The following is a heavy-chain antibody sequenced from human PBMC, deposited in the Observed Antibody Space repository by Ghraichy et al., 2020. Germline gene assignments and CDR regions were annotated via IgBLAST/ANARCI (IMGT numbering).Heavy chain of an antibody. CDR1: GGSISSSSYY. CDR3: ARRLMAVAGVVFDY. V-gene: IGHV4-39*01. D-gene: IGHD6-19*01. CDR2: IYYSGIT. J-gene: IGHJ4*02. Sequence: SQTLSLTCTVAGGSISSSSYYWGWIRQPPGKGLEWIGIIYYSGITYYKQELKSQVTISVDTSKNQFTRKLSSVTAADTAVYYCARRLMAVAGVVFDYWGQVILFTVSS.